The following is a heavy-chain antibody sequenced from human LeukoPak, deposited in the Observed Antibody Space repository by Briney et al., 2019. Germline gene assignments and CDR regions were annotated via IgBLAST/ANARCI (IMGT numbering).Heavy chain of an antibody. CDR1: GYSISSGYY. CDR3: ARVPIDYSKGLWVY. V-gene: IGHV4-38-2*01. J-gene: IGHJ4*02. Sequence: SETLSLTCAVSGYSISSGYYWGWIRQPPGKGLEWIGSIYHSGSTYYNPSLKSRVTISVDTSKNQFSLKLSSVTAADTAVYYCARVPIDYSKGLWVYWGQGTLVTVSS. D-gene: IGHD4-11*01. CDR2: IYHSGST.